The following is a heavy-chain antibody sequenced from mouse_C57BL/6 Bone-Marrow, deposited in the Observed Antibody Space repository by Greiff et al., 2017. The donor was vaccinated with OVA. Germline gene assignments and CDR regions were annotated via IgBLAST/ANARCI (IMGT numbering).Heavy chain of an antibody. J-gene: IGHJ3*01. Sequence: EVKLMESGGGLVQSGRSLRLSCATSGFTFSDFYMEWVRQAPGKGLEWIAASRNKANDYTTEYSASVKGRFIVSRDTSQSILYLQMNALRAEDTAIYYCARDDYYYGTGFAYWGQGTLVTVSA. CDR2: SRNKANDYTT. CDR3: ARDDYYYGTGFAY. D-gene: IGHD1-1*01. V-gene: IGHV7-1*01. CDR1: GFTFSDFY.